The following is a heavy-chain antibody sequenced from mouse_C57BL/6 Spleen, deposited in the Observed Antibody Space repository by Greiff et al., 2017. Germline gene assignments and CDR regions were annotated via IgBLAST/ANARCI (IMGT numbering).Heavy chain of an antibody. CDR3: ARTGDYTSFYYAMDY. Sequence: EVKLVESGGGLVQPGGSLKLSCAASGFTFSDYGMAWVRQAPRKGPEWVAFISNLAYSIYYADTVTGRFTISRENAKNTLYLEMSSLRSEDTAMYYCARTGDYTSFYYAMDYWGQGTSVTVSS. D-gene: IGHD2-4*01. V-gene: IGHV5-15*04. J-gene: IGHJ4*01. CDR1: GFTFSDYG. CDR2: ISNLAYSI.